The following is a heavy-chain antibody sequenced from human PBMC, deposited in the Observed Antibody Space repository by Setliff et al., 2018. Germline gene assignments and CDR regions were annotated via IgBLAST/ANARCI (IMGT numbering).Heavy chain of an antibody. CDR3: ARSVIGYYYYGMDV. J-gene: IGHJ6*02. CDR2: ISYDGSNK. Sequence: PGGSLRLSCAASGFTFSNYWMSWVRQAPGKGLEWVAVISYDGSNKYYADSVKGRFTISRDNSKNTLYLQMNSLRAEDTAVYYCARSVIGYYYYGMDVWGQGTTVTAP. CDR1: GFTFSNYW. D-gene: IGHD3-10*01. V-gene: IGHV3-30*01.